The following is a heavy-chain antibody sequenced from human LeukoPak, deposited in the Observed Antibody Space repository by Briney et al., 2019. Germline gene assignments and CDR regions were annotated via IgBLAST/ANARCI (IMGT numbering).Heavy chain of an antibody. J-gene: IGHJ6*03. CDR2: INHSGST. Sequence: KPSETLSLTCAVYGGSFSSYYWSWIRQPPGKGLEWIGEINHSGSTNYNPSLKSRVTISVDTSKNQFSLKLSSVTAADTAVYYCARGGYSSSYRRGYYYYYYMDVWGKGTTVTVSS. CDR1: GGSFSSYY. D-gene: IGHD6-13*01. V-gene: IGHV4-34*01. CDR3: ARGGYSSSYRRGYYYYYYMDV.